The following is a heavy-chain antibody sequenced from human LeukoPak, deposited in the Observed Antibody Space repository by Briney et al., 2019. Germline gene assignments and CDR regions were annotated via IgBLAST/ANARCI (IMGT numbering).Heavy chain of an antibody. Sequence: GGSLRLSCAASGFTFSSYSMNWVRQAPGKGLEWVSSISSSSSYIYYADSVKGRFTISRDNAKNSLYLQMNSLRAEDTAVYYCASTLKGGFHYYGMDVWGQGTTATVSS. CDR2: ISSSSSYI. CDR1: GFTFSSYS. V-gene: IGHV3-21*01. CDR3: ASTLKGGFHYYGMDV. J-gene: IGHJ6*02. D-gene: IGHD2-15*01.